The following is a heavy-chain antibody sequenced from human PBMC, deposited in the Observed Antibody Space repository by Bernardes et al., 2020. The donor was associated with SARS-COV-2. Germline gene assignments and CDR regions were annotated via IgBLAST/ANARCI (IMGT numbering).Heavy chain of an antibody. J-gene: IGHJ4*02. Sequence: GESLKISCKGSGYSFTSYWIGWVRQMPGKGLEWMGIIYPGDSDTRYSPSFQGQVTISADKSISTAYLQWSSLKASDTAMYYCARSPGDGGSSGSFDYWGQGTLVTVSS. V-gene: IGHV5-51*01. CDR3: ARSPGDGGSSGSFDY. CDR1: GYSFTSYW. D-gene: IGHD1-26*01. CDR2: IYPGDSDT.